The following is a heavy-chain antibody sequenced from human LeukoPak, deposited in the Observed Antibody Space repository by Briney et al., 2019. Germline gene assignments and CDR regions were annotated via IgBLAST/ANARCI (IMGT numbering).Heavy chain of an antibody. V-gene: IGHV1-69*13. CDR1: GGTFSSYA. D-gene: IGHD3-3*01. CDR2: IIPIFGTA. CDR3: ARDRGYDFWSGYDN. Sequence: VASVKVSCKASGGTFSSYAISWVRQAPGQGLEWMGGIIPIFGTANYAQKFQGRVTITADESTSTAYMELSSLRFEDTAVYYCARDRGYDFWSGYDNWGQGTLVTVSS. J-gene: IGHJ4*02.